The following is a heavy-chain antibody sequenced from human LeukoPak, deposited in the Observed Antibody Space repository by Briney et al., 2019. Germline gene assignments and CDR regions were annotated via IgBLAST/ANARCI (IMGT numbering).Heavy chain of an antibody. CDR1: GGTFSSYA. J-gene: IGHJ5*02. CDR2: IIPIFGTA. D-gene: IGHD6-19*01. Sequence: SVKVSCKASGGTFSSYAISWVRQAPGQGLEWMGGIIPIFGTANYAQKFQGRVTITADESTSTAYMEVSSLRSEDTAVYYCAPSWGSSGWYSWFDPWGQGTLVTVSS. CDR3: APSWGSSGWYSWFDP. V-gene: IGHV1-69*13.